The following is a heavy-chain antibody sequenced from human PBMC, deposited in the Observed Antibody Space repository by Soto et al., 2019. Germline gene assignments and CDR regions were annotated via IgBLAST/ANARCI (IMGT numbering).Heavy chain of an antibody. CDR1: GGTFSSYA. D-gene: IGHD3-10*01. J-gene: IGHJ6*02. CDR2: IIPIFGTA. V-gene: IGHV1-69*12. CDR3: ARVANHYGSPQVLYCMDV. Sequence: QVQLVQSGAEVKKPGSSVKVSCKASGGTFSSYAISWVRQAPGQGLEWMGGIIPIFGTANYAQKFQGRVTITADESPSTAYMELSILRSEDTAVYYCARVANHYGSPQVLYCMDVWGQGTTVTVSS.